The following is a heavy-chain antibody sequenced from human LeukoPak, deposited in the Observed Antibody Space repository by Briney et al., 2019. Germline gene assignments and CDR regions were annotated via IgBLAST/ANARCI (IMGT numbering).Heavy chain of an antibody. Sequence: PGGSLRLSCAASGFTFSSYAMHWVRQAPGKGLEWVAVISYDGSNKYYADSVKGRFTISRDNSKNTLYLQMNSLRAEDTAVYYCARDVAPGYMDVWGKGTTVTVSS. CDR2: ISYDGSNK. J-gene: IGHJ6*03. CDR3: ARDVAPGYMDV. V-gene: IGHV3-30-3*01. CDR1: GFTFSSYA. D-gene: IGHD2-15*01.